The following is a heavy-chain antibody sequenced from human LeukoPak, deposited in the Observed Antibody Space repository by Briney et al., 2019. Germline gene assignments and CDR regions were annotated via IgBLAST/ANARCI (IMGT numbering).Heavy chain of an antibody. D-gene: IGHD2-15*01. J-gene: IGHJ4*02. CDR1: GFTFSSYW. CDR3: ARDSAAHFDH. CDR2: INTEGSST. Sequence: GGSLRLSCAASGFTFSSYWMHWVRQAPGEGLVWVSRINTEGSSTIYADSVKGRFTMSRDNAKNTLYLQMNSLRAEDTAVYYCARDSAAHFDHWGQGTLVT. V-gene: IGHV3-74*01.